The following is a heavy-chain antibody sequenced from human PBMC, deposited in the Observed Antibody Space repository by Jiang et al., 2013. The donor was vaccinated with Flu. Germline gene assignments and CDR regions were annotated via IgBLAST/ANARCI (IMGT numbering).Heavy chain of an antibody. Sequence: VQLVESGGGLVQPGGSLRLSCAASGFTFSSYWMHWVRQAPGKGLVWVSRISTDGSNTNYADSVKGRFTISRDNAKNTLYLQMNSLRAEDTAVYYCVTFGNLPTYRYFDYWGQGTLVTVSS. CDR2: ISTDGSNT. CDR3: VTFGNLPTYRYFDY. CDR1: GFTFSSYW. D-gene: IGHD3-3*01. V-gene: IGHV3-74*01. J-gene: IGHJ4*02.